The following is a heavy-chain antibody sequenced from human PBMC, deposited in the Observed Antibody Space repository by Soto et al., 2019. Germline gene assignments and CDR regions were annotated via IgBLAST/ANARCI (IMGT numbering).Heavy chain of an antibody. Sequence: GGYLRLSCAASGFTFSDYDMCWIRQVPGKGMEWVAYISGSSDSIPYADSVKGRFTISRDNAKNSLYLQMNSLRAEDTAVYYCARVGVVTAAGTSDYWGQGTLVTVSS. D-gene: IGHD6-13*01. CDR3: ARVGVVTAAGTSDY. CDR2: ISGSSDSI. CDR1: GFTFSDYD. J-gene: IGHJ4*02. V-gene: IGHV3-11*06.